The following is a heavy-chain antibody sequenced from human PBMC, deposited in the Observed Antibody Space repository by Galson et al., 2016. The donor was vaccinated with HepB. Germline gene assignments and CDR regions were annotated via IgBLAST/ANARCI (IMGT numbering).Heavy chain of an antibody. CDR3: ALDYGSGWLTGALDV. Sequence: SLRLSCAASGFSFSRYSMTWVRRRPGKGLEWITFISDSGTTTNYADSVKGRFSLSRDDVANSVYLQMDSLRGEDTALYYCALDYGSGWLTGALDVWGPGTVVIVSS. CDR1: GFSFSRYS. D-gene: IGHD6-19*01. CDR2: ISDSGTTT. V-gene: IGHV3-48*03. J-gene: IGHJ3*01.